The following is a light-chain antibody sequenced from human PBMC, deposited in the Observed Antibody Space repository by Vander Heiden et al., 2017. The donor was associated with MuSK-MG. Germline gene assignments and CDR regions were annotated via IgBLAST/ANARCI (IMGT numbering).Light chain of an antibody. J-gene: IGKJ1*01. Sequence: QMTQSPSSLSASVGDRVTITCRASRSISTYLNWYQQKAGKAPTLLIYGASNLQSGVPSRFSGSNSGTDFTLTITRLQRGDSATYYCQQSDSKPWTFGPGTKVEIK. V-gene: IGKV1-39*01. CDR1: RSISTY. CDR3: QQSDSKPWT. CDR2: GAS.